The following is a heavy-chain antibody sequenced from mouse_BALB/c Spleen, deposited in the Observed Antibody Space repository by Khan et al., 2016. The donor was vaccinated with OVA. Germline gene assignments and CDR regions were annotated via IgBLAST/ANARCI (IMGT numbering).Heavy chain of an antibody. Sequence: QVQLQQPGAELVRPGASVKLSCKASGYTFTSYWMNWVKQRPGQGLEWIGMIDPSDSETHYTQMFKDKATLTVDKSSSTAYMQLSSLTSKDSADYYCTRREENGYDTYWFDYWGQGTLVTVSA. CDR2: IDPSDSET. D-gene: IGHD2-2*01. V-gene: IGHV1-61*01. J-gene: IGHJ3*01. CDR1: GYTFTSYW. CDR3: TRREENGYDTYWFDY.